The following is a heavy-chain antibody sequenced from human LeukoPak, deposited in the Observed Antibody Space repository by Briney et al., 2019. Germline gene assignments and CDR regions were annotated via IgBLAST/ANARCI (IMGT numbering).Heavy chain of an antibody. CDR1: GFTFSSSA. V-gene: IGHV3-30-3*01. CDR3: ASPKVGNYYGMDV. Sequence: GGSLRLSCAASGFTFSSSAMSWVRQAPGKGLEWVAVISYDGSNKYYADSVKGRFTISRDNSKNTLYLQMNSLRAEDTAVYYCASPKVGNYYGMDVWGQGTTVTVSS. J-gene: IGHJ6*02. CDR2: ISYDGSNK. D-gene: IGHD2-15*01.